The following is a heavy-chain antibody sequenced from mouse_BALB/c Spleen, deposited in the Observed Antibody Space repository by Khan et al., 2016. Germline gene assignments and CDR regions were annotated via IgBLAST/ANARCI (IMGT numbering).Heavy chain of an antibody. V-gene: IGHV1-9*01. CDR2: ISPGGGTT. CDR1: DYTFITYW. CDR3: ARGAY. Sequence: QVQLQQSGAELMKPGASVQMSCKTTDYTFITYWIEWVKQRPGHGLEWIGEISPGGGTTHYHERFKAKATFTVDTSSNTAYMQLRSLTSEDSAVYYCARGAYWGQGTLVTVSA. J-gene: IGHJ3*01.